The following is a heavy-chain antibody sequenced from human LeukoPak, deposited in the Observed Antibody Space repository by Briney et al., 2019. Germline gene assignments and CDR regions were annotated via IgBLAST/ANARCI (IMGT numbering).Heavy chain of an antibody. CDR1: GGSISSSSYY. V-gene: IGHV4-39*01. J-gene: IGHJ4*02. CDR2: IYYSGST. D-gene: IGHD5-18*01. CDR3: ATAPYSYDHTVKFDY. Sequence: PSETLSLTCTVSGGSISSSSYYWGWLRQPPGKGLEWIGSIYYSGSTYYNPSLKSRVTISVDTSKNQFSLKLSSVTAADTAVYYCATAPYSYDHTVKFDYWGQGTLVTVSS.